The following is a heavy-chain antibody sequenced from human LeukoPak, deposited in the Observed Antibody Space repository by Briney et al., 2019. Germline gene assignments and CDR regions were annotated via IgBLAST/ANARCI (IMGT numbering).Heavy chain of an antibody. D-gene: IGHD3-22*01. V-gene: IGHV3-21*01. CDR1: GFTFSGYS. CDR3: AREVSEGFDF. CDR2: FGTRSTSV. J-gene: IGHJ4*02. Sequence: GGSLRLSCTASGFTFSGYSMNWVRQAPGKGLEWISSFGTRSTSVYHAGSVKGRFAISRDNAKNSLYLQMNSLRAEDTALYYCAREVSEGFDFWGQGTLVTVSS.